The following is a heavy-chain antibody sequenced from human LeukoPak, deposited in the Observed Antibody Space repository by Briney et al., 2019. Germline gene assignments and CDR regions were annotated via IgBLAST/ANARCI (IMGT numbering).Heavy chain of an antibody. CDR1: GYTFTAYY. CDR2: INHNTGGT. J-gene: IGHJ4*02. CDR3: ARGREEVVHY. D-gene: IGHD6-6*01. V-gene: IGHV1-2*02. Sequence: ASVQVSCKASGYTFTAYYIHWVRQPPGLGLEWMGWINHNTGGTNYAQKFRGGVTMTRDTSISTAYMELSRLRSDDTAVYYCARGREEVVHYWGQGTLVTVSS.